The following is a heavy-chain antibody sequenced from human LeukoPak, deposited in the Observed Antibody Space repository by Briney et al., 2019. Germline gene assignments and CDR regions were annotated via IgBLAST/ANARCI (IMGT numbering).Heavy chain of an antibody. CDR2: IATSDAYT. J-gene: IGHJ4*02. CDR3: AKALRQQPRAYDY. D-gene: IGHD6-13*01. Sequence: GGSLRLSCIASGFTFSSYWMHWVRQVPGTGLECVSTIATSDAYTYYADSVQGRFTISRDNSKNTLYLQMDSLRAEDTAIYYCAKALRQQPRAYDYWGQGTLVTVSS. V-gene: IGHV3-23*01. CDR1: GFTFSSYW.